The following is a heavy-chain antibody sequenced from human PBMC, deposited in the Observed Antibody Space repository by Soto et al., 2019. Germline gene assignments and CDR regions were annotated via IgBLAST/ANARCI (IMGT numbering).Heavy chain of an antibody. J-gene: IGHJ6*03. V-gene: IGHV3-23*01. CDR2: ISGSGGST. D-gene: IGHD6-19*01. Sequence: VQLLESGGGLVQPGGSLRLSCAASGFTFSSYAMSWVRQAPGKGLEWVSAISGSGGSTYYADSVKGRFTISRDNSKNTLYLQMNSLRAEDTAVYYCAKPIAVAGSYYYYYMDVWGKGTTVTVSS. CDR3: AKPIAVAGSYYYYYMDV. CDR1: GFTFSSYA.